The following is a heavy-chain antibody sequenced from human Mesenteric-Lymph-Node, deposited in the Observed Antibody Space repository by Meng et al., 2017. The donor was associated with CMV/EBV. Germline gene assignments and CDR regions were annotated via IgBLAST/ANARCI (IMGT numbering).Heavy chain of an antibody. CDR3: AREEDSSSWGGAFDI. D-gene: IGHD6-6*01. J-gene: IGHJ3*02. Sequence: GESLKISCAASGFTFSSYSMNWVRQAPGKGLEWVSCITSSSTNIYYADSVKGRFTVSRDNAKNALYLQMNSLRAEDTAVYYCAREEDSSSWGGAFDIWGQGTLVTVSS. CDR2: ITSSSTNI. CDR1: GFTFSSYS. V-gene: IGHV3-21*01.